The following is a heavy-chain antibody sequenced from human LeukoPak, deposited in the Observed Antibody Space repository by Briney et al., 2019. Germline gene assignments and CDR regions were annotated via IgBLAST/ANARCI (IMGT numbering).Heavy chain of an antibody. J-gene: IGHJ4*02. CDR1: GFIFTSYS. D-gene: IGHD3-10*01. Sequence: GGSLRLSCAASGFIFTSYSMNWVRQAPGKGLEWVSYISSPSTNIYYVDSVKGRFTISRDNAKNSLYLQMNSLRAEDTAVYYCARVHGSGIYYFDYWGQGTLVTVSS. CDR3: ARVHGSGIYYFDY. CDR2: ISSPSTNI. V-gene: IGHV3-48*04.